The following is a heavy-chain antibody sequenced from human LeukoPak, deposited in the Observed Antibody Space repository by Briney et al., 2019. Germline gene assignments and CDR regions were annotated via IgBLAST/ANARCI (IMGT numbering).Heavy chain of an antibody. Sequence: HPGGSLRLSCAASGFTFSSYAMSWVRQAPGKGLEWVSAISGSGGSTYYADSVKGRFTISRDNSKNTLYLQMNSLRAEDTAVYYCAKSQWLVRGYFQHWGQGTLVTVSS. CDR3: AKSQWLVRGYFQH. CDR1: GFTFSSYA. V-gene: IGHV3-23*01. CDR2: ISGSGGST. D-gene: IGHD6-19*01. J-gene: IGHJ1*01.